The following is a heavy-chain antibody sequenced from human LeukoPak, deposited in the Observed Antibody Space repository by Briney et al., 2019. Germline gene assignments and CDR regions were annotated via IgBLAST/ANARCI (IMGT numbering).Heavy chain of an antibody. V-gene: IGHV4-34*01. D-gene: IGHD2-21*02. CDR3: ARRVTSNWFDP. Sequence: NPSDTLSLTCAVYGGSFSGYYWSWIRQPPGKGLEWIGEINHSGSTNYNPSLKSRVTISVDTSKNQFSLKLSSVTAADTAVYYCARRVTSNWFDPWGQGTLVTVSS. CDR1: GGSFSGYY. J-gene: IGHJ5*02. CDR2: INHSGST.